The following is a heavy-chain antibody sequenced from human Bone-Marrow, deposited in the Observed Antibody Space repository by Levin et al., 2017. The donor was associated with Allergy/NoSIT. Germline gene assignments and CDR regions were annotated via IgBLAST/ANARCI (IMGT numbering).Heavy chain of an antibody. Sequence: GGSLRLSCAASGFTFSSYSMNWVRQAPGKGLEWVSSISSSSSYIYYADSVKGRFTISRDNAKNSLYLQMNSLRAEDTAVYYCAREWYSSGWNWDYWGQGTLVTVSS. D-gene: IGHD6-19*01. V-gene: IGHV3-21*01. J-gene: IGHJ4*02. CDR1: GFTFSSYS. CDR2: ISSSSSYI. CDR3: AREWYSSGWNWDY.